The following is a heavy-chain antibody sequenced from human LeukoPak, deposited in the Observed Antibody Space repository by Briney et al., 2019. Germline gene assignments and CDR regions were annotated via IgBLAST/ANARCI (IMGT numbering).Heavy chain of an antibody. CDR1: GYSISSGYY. Sequence: PSETLSLTCTVSGYSISSGYYWSWIRQPAGKGLEWIGRIYTSGSTNYNPSLKSRVTMSVDTSKNQFSLKLSSVTAADTAVYYCARLRIHCSGGSCSGYLDYWGQGTLVTVSS. CDR2: IYTSGST. CDR3: ARLRIHCSGGSCSGYLDY. V-gene: IGHV4-4*07. D-gene: IGHD2-15*01. J-gene: IGHJ4*02.